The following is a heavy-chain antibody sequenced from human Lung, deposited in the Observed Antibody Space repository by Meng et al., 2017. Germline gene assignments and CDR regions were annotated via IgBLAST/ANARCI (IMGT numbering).Heavy chain of an antibody. D-gene: IGHD2/OR15-2a*01. J-gene: IGHJ5*02. CDR2: ISYDGSNE. CDR3: ARTGIVIESRGWFDP. CDR1: GFSFRSYS. Sequence: RVGVYGGGLVHPGRPLRRSGAASGFSFRSYSMHWVRQAPGKGLEWVTLISYDGSNEYYADSVKGRFTISRDNSKNTVYLEMNSLTPEDTAVYYCARTGIVIESRGWFDPWGQGTLVTVSS. V-gene: IGHV3-30*01.